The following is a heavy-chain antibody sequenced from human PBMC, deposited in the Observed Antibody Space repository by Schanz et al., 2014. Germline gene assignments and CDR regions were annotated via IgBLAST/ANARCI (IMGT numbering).Heavy chain of an antibody. CDR3: ARGLGDERWLDLNEAFDI. D-gene: IGHD6-19*01. CDR2: IIPILGIT. J-gene: IGHJ3*02. Sequence: QVQLVQSGAEVMKPGSSVKVSCKASGGTFSSYTINWVRQAPGQGLEWMGRIIPILGITNVAQTFQDRVTSTADKSTSTAYMELSRLRSEDTAVYYCARGLGDERWLDLNEAFDIWGQGTSVTVSS. V-gene: IGHV1-69*02. CDR1: GGTFSSYT.